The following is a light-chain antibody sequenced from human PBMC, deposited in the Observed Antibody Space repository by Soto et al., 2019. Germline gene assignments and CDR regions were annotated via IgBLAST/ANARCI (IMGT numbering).Light chain of an antibody. V-gene: IGKV2-28*01. J-gene: IGKJ5*01. CDR3: MQALQTPTT. CDR1: QSLLHSNGYNY. CDR2: VAS. Sequence: EIVMTQSPLSLPVTPGEPASISCRSSQSLLHSNGYNYLDWYLQKPGQSPQLLIYVASNRASGVPDRFSGSGSGTDFTLKISRVEAEDVGVYYCMQALQTPTTFGQGTRLEIK.